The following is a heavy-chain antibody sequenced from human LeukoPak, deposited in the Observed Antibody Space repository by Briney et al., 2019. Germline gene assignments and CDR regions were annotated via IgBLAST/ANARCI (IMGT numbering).Heavy chain of an antibody. CDR3: ARVGWVVVPAALPFDY. D-gene: IGHD2-2*01. V-gene: IGHV3-7*01. CDR2: IKQDGSEK. J-gene: IGHJ4*02. Sequence: PGGSLRLSCAASGFTFSSYWMSWVRQAPGKGLEWVANIKQDGSEKYYVDSVKGRFTISRDNAKNSLYLQMNSLRAEDTAVYYCARVGWVVVPAALPFDYWGQGTLVAVSS. CDR1: GFTFSSYW.